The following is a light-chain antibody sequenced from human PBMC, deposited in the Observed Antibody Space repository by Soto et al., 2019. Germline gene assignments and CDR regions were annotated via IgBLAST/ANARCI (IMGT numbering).Light chain of an antibody. J-gene: IGKJ1*01. Sequence: DIQMTQSPSTLSASVGDRVTITCRASQSINNWLAWYQQKPGKAPKLLIYRASSLENGVPSRFSGRGSGTEFIFTITSLQHDDFATYYCQQYSSASTFGQGTKVEI. CDR1: QSINNW. CDR2: RAS. CDR3: QQYSSAST. V-gene: IGKV1-5*03.